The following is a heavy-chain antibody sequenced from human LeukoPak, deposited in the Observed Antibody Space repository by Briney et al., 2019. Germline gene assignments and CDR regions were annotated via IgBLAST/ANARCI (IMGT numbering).Heavy chain of an antibody. D-gene: IGHD3-3*01. Sequence: GGSLRLSCAASGFTFSSYWMSWVRQAPGKGLEWVANIKQDGSEKYYVDSVKGRFTISRGNAKNSLYLQMNSLRAEDTAVYYCARMGVVDAFDIWGQGTMVTVSS. CDR1: GFTFSSYW. V-gene: IGHV3-7*01. CDR3: ARMGVVDAFDI. CDR2: IKQDGSEK. J-gene: IGHJ3*02.